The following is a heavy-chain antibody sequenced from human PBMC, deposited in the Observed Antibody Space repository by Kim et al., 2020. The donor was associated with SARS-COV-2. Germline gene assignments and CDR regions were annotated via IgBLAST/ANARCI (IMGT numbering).Heavy chain of an antibody. CDR2: INPSGGST. CDR3: ARDMVGATEVAMAETLGYYYYGMDV. CDR1: GYTFTSYY. V-gene: IGHV1-46*01. J-gene: IGHJ6*02. Sequence: ASVKVSCKASGYTFTSYYMHWVRQAPGQGLEWMGIINPSGGSTSYAQKFQGRVTMTRDTSTSTVYMELSSLRSEDTAVYYCARDMVGATEVAMAETLGYYYYGMDVWGQGTTVTVSS. D-gene: IGHD1-26*01.